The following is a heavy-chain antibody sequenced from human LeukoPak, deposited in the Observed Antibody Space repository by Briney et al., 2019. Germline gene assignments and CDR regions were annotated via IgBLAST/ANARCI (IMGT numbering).Heavy chain of an antibody. D-gene: IGHD7-27*01. CDR1: GFTFSSYW. CDR3: VSIPGD. V-gene: IGHV3-74*01. Sequence: PGGSLRLSCAASGFTFSSYWMHWVRQAPGKGLVWVSRINSDGSSTIYADSVKGRFTISRDNAKNTLYLQMNTLRAEDTAVYYCVSIPGDWGQGILVTVSS. CDR2: INSDGSST. J-gene: IGHJ4*02.